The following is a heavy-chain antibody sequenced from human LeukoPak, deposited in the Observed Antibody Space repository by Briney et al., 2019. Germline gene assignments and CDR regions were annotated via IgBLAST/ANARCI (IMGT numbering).Heavy chain of an antibody. Sequence: ASVKVSCKASGYTFTSYYLHWVRQAPGQGLEWMGIINPSGGSTNYAQKFQGRVTITADESTSTAYMGLSALRSEDTAVYYCATAFCNGDTCYSFDSWGQGTLVTVSS. V-gene: IGHV1-46*01. CDR1: GYTFTSYY. J-gene: IGHJ4*02. D-gene: IGHD2-15*01. CDR3: ATAFCNGDTCYSFDS. CDR2: INPSGGST.